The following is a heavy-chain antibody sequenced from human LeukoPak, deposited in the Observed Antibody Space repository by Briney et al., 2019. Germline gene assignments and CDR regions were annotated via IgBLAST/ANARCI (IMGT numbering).Heavy chain of an antibody. Sequence: TSETLSLTCAVYGGSFSGYYWSWIRQPPGKGLEWIGEINHSGSTNYNPSLKSRVTMSLDTSKNQFSLRLTSVTAADTAVYSCARHYYDSSGLAYYFDYWGQGTLVTVSS. J-gene: IGHJ4*02. V-gene: IGHV4-34*01. CDR1: GGSFSGYY. D-gene: IGHD3-22*01. CDR2: INHSGST. CDR3: ARHYYDSSGLAYYFDY.